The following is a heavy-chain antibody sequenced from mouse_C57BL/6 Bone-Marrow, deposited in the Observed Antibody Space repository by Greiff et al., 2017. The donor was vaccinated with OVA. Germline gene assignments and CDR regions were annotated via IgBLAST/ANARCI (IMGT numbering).Heavy chain of an antibody. CDR2: IDPSDSYT. CDR1: GYTFTSYW. J-gene: IGHJ2*01. V-gene: IGHV1-69*01. Sequence: VQLQQPGAELVMPGASVKLSCTASGYTFTSYWMPWVKQRPGQGLEWIGEIDPSDSYTNYNQKFKGKSTLTVDKSSSTAYMQLSSLTSEDSAVYYCAREGNWDGYFDYWGQGTTLTVTS. CDR3: AREGNWDGYFDY. D-gene: IGHD4-1*01.